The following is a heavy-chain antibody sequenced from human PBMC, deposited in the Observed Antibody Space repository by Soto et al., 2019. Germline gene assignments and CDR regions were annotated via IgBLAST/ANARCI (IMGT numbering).Heavy chain of an antibody. CDR2: IWYDGSNK. Sequence: QVQLVESGGGVVQPGRSLRLSCAASGFTFSSYGMHWVRQAPGKGQEWVAVIWYDGSNKYYADSVKGRFTITRDNSKNTLYLQINSLRAEDTAVYYCSRTPSSSWYFDYWCQGTLVTVSS. CDR3: SRTPSSSWYFDY. D-gene: IGHD6-19*01. V-gene: IGHV3-33*01. CDR1: GFTFSSYG. J-gene: IGHJ4*02.